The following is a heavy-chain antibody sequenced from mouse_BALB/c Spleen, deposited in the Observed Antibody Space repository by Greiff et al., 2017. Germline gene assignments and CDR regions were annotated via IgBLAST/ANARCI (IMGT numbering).Heavy chain of an antibody. D-gene: IGHD2-4*01. Sequence: EVQLVESGGGLVQPGGSRKLSCAASGFTFSSFGMHWVRQAPEKGLEWVAYISSGSSTIYYADTVKGRFTISRDNPKNTLFLQMTSLRSEDTAMYYCAREGYYDYDLYYAMDYWGQGTSVTVSS. CDR2: ISSGSSTI. CDR3: AREGYYDYDLYYAMDY. J-gene: IGHJ4*01. CDR1: GFTFSSFG. V-gene: IGHV5-17*02.